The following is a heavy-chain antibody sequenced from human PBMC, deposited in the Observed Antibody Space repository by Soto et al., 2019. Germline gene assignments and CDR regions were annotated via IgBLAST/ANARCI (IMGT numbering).Heavy chain of an antibody. CDR2: INQDGSAK. CDR1: GFPFSKDW. J-gene: IGHJ4*02. V-gene: IGHV3-7*01. Sequence: HPGGSLRLSCVASGFPFSKDWMTWVRQAPGKGLEWVANINQDGSAKYYVDSVKGRYTISRDNAKNLLYLQMNSLRVEDTAVYYCARGPIWGQGALVTVSS. CDR3: ARGPI.